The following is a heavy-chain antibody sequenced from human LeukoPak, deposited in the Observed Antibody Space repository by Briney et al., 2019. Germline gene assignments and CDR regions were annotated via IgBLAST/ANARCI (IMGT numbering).Heavy chain of an antibody. V-gene: IGHV3-23*01. J-gene: IGHJ4*02. CDR3: ARVQGPGIAAAGT. D-gene: IGHD6-13*01. CDR2: ISASGGST. CDR1: GFTFSSSA. Sequence: PGGSLRLSCAASGFTFSSSAMSWVRQVPGKGLEWVSGISASGGSTYYADSVKGRFTISRDNAKNSLYLQMNSLRAEDTAVYYCARVQGPGIAAAGTWGQGTLVTVSS.